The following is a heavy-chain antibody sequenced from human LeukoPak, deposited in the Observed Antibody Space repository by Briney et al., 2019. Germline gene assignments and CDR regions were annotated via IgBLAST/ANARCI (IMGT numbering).Heavy chain of an antibody. CDR3: ARLYSSGWYEYFQH. J-gene: IGHJ1*01. Sequence: GGSLRLSCAASGFTFNNYWMSWVRQAPGKGLEWVSYLSRSGSSIYYADSVKGRFTISRDNAKNSLYLQMNSLRAEDTAVYYCARLYSSGWYEYFQHWGQGTLVTVSS. CDR2: LSRSGSSI. CDR1: GFTFNNYW. V-gene: IGHV3-11*04. D-gene: IGHD6-19*01.